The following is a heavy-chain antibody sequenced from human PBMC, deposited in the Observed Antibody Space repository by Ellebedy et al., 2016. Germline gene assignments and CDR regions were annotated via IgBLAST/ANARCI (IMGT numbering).Heavy chain of an antibody. CDR2: INIYNGNT. D-gene: IGHD2/OR15-2a*01. CDR3: ARAVSYRARVPEYPYYYMDV. V-gene: IGHV1-18*01. J-gene: IGHJ6*03. CDR1: GYTFTTYG. Sequence: ASVKVSCXASGYTFTTYGISWVRQAPGQGLEWVGWINIYNGNTNYAPSLQDRISMTSDTSTSTVYMELRSLRYDDTAVYYCARAVSYRARVPEYPYYYMDVWGKGTTVTVSS.